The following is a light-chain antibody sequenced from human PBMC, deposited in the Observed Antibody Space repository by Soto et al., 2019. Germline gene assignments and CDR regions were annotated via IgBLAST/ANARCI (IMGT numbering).Light chain of an antibody. Sequence: DIPMTQSPSTLSASVGDRVTISCRAIPSIVNWLAWYQQKPGRAPKLLIYKASSLESGVPSRFSGSGSGTEFTLTASSLQPDDFATYYCQQYSGTFGQGTKVESK. CDR1: PSIVNW. J-gene: IGKJ1*01. V-gene: IGKV1-5*03. CDR2: KAS. CDR3: QQYSGT.